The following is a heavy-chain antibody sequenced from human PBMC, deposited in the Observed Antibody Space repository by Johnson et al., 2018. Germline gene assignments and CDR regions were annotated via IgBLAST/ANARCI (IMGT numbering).Heavy chain of an antibody. V-gene: IGHV1-69*12. CDR1: GGTFSSYA. CDR3: ASDGKHIVVVTSISAFDI. CDR2: IIPIFGAA. J-gene: IGHJ3*02. Sequence: QVQLVQSGAEVKKPGSSVKVSCKASGGTFSSYAISWVRQAPGQGLEWMGGIIPIFGAANYAQTFQGRITITADESTSTAYMELSSLRSEDTAVYYCASDGKHIVVVTSISAFDIWGQGTMVTVSS. D-gene: IGHD2-21*02.